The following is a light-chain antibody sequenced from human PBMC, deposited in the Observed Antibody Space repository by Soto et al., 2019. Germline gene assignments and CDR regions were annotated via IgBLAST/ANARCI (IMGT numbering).Light chain of an antibody. J-gene: IGKJ1*01. CDR2: DVS. Sequence: EIVLTQSPATLSLSPGDRATLSCRASQSVRNSLAWYQQKPGQVPRRVIYDVSERAAGIAARFSGSGSGTDFTLTLRRLAPEDFAVYFCQRETFGQGTKVE. CDR3: QRET. CDR1: QSVRNS. V-gene: IGKV3-11*01.